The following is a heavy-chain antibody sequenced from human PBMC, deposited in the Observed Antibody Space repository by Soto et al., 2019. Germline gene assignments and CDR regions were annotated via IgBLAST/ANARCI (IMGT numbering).Heavy chain of an antibody. Sequence: SATLSLTCTFSGGSIISYYWSWILQPPGKGLEWIGYIYYSGSTNYNPSLKSRVTISVDTSKNQFSLKLSSVTAADTAVYYCARAPGWEVMGPTFATWGNGKMVTV. V-gene: IGHV4-59*01. J-gene: IGHJ3*02. D-gene: IGHD3-16*01. CDR3: ARAPGWEVMGPTFAT. CDR2: IYYSGST. CDR1: GGSIISYY.